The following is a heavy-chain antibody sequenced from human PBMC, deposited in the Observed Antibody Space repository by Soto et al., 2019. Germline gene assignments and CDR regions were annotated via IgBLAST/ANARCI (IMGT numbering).Heavy chain of an antibody. V-gene: IGHV4-34*01. CDR2: ITHSGSI. D-gene: IGHD2-15*01. J-gene: IGHJ4*02. CDR1: GGSFSGYY. Sequence: QVQLQQWGTGLLKPSETLSLTCAVYGGSFSGYYWSWIRQPPGMGLEWIGEITHSGSINYNPSLKSRVTISVDSSKNHFSLKLNSVTAADTAVYHCARRLCSGDTCAVDYWGQGNLVTVSS. CDR3: ARRLCSGDTCAVDY.